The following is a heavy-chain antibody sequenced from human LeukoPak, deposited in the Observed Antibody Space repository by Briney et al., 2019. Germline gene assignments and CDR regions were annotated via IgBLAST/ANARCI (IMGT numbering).Heavy chain of an antibody. Sequence: GGSLRLSCAASGFTFSSHAMSWVRQTPGKGLDWVSGISGVGGSTYYADSVKGRFTISRGNSKNTVYLQMNSLRADDTAVYYCAKARGWYDFDYWGQGILVTVSS. CDR1: GFTFSSHA. D-gene: IGHD6-19*01. J-gene: IGHJ4*02. CDR2: ISGVGGST. CDR3: AKARGWYDFDY. V-gene: IGHV3-23*01.